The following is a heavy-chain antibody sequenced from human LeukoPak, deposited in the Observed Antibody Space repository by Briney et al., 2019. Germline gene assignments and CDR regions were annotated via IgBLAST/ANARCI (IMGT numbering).Heavy chain of an antibody. J-gene: IGHJ3*02. CDR3: TTEVFEGATDGTFDI. CDR1: GFTFSNAW. CDR2: IKTKTDGGTT. V-gene: IGHV3-15*01. Sequence: GGSLRLSCAASGFTFSNAWMSWVRQAPGKGLEWVGRIKTKTDGGTTDYAAPVKGRFTISRGDSKNTLYLLMNSLKSEDRAVYYCTTEVFEGATDGTFDIWGQGTMVTVSS. D-gene: IGHD6-13*01.